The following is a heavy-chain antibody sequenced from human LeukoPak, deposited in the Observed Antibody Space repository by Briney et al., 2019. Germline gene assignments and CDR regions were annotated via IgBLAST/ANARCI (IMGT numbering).Heavy chain of an antibody. CDR3: ARISYDSSGYYDY. D-gene: IGHD3-22*01. CDR1: GFTFSNFW. J-gene: IGHJ4*02. V-gene: IGHV3-74*01. Sequence: PGGSLRLSCAASGFTFSNFWMNWVRQAPGKGLVWVSRIFSDGSTTNYADSVKGRFTISRDNAKNTLYLQMNSLRAEDTAVYYCARISYDSSGYYDYWGQGTLVTVSS. CDR2: IFSDGSTT.